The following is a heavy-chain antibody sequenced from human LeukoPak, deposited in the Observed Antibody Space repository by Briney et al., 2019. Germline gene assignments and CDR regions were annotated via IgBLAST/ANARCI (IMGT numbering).Heavy chain of an antibody. CDR2: IYYSGST. V-gene: IGHV4-59*01. D-gene: IGHD3-22*01. CDR3: ARLYYYDSSGQNWFDP. Sequence: SETLSLTCTVSGGSITGYYWNWIRQPPGKGLEWIGYIYYSGSTNYNPSLKSRVTISVDTSKNQFSLKLSSVTAADTAVYYCARLYYYDSSGQNWFDPWGQGTLVTVSS. CDR1: GGSITGYY. J-gene: IGHJ5*02.